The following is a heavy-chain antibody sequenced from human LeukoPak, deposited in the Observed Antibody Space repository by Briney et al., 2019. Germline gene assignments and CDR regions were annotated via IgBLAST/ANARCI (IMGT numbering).Heavy chain of an antibody. J-gene: IGHJ4*02. CDR1: GFTLSSYE. Sequence: GGSLRLSCAASGFTLSSYEMHWGRHAPGKGLVWVSRINSDGSRTGYADAVKGRFTISRDNAKNMLYLQMNSLRAEDTAIDYCARELPRDVTVDYWGQGTLVTVSS. CDR3: ARELPRDVTVDY. V-gene: IGHV3-74*01. D-gene: IGHD2-21*02. CDR2: INSDGSRT.